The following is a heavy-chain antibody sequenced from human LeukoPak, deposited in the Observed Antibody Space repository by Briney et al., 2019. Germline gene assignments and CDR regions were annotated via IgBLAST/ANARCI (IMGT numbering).Heavy chain of an antibody. V-gene: IGHV1-2*02. CDR2: INPNGGGT. J-gene: IGHJ4*02. CDR3: ARGQLNYFDY. D-gene: IGHD5-18*01. Sequence: ASVKVSCKASGYTFTGYYMHWVRQAPGQGLEWMGWINPNGGGTTYAQRFQGRVTLTRDTSISTAYMELSRLRSDDTVIYYCARGQLNYFDYWGQGTLVTVSS. CDR1: GYTFTGYY.